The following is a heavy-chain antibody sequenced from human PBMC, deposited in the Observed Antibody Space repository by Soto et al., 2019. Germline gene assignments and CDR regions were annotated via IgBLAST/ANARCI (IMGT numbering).Heavy chain of an antibody. J-gene: IGHJ5*02. CDR1: GYTFTSYA. Sequence: GASVKVSCKASGYTFTSYAMHWVRQAPGQRLEWMGWINAGNGNTKYSQKFQGRVTITRDTSASTAYMELSSLRSEDTAVYYCATVIREYYYDRSGNRLWFDPWGHGTLVTVSP. CDR2: INAGNGNT. CDR3: ATVIREYYYDRSGNRLWFDP. D-gene: IGHD3-22*01. V-gene: IGHV1-3*01.